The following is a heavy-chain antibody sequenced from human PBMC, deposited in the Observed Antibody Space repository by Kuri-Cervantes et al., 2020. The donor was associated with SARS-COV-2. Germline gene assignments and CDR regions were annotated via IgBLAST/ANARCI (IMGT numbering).Heavy chain of an antibody. CDR1: GFIFSDYG. Sequence: GESLKISCVGSGFIFSDYGIHWVRQAPGKGLEWVAVISYDGSNKYYADSVKGRFTISRDNSKNTLYLQMNSLRAEDTAVYYCARDADTIFGVDEFFDYWGQGTLVTVSS. V-gene: IGHV3-30*19. D-gene: IGHD3-3*01. CDR3: ARDADTIFGVDEFFDY. CDR2: ISYDGSNK. J-gene: IGHJ4*02.